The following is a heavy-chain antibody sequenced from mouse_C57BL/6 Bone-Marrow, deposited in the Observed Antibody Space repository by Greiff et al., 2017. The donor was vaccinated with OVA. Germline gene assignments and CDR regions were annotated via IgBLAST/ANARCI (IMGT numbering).Heavy chain of an antibody. Sequence: QVQLKQPGAELVKPGASVKLSCKASGYTFTSYWMHWVKQRPGRGLEWIGRVDPNSGGTKYNEKFKSKATLTVDKPSSTAYMQLSSLTSEDSAVYYCARGAIYYDYDRRFAYWGQGTLVTVSA. CDR2: VDPNSGGT. CDR1: GYTFTSYW. CDR3: ARGAIYYDYDRRFAY. V-gene: IGHV1-72*01. J-gene: IGHJ3*01. D-gene: IGHD2-4*01.